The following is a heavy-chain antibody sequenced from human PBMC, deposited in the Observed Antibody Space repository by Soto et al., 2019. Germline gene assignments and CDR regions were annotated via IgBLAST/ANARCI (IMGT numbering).Heavy chain of an antibody. CDR2: IYWNNDK. CDR3: AHYDNSDWYFDL. V-gene: IGHV2-5*01. CDR1: GFSLSTDGVG. J-gene: IGHJ2*01. D-gene: IGHD3-22*01. Sequence: QITLKESGPTLVKPTQTLTLTCTFSGFSLSTDGVGVGWIRQPPGKALEWLALIYWNNDKRFGPSLKSRLTITMDTSKNQVVLTVTNVDPVDTATYYCAHYDNSDWYFDLWGRGTLVTVSS.